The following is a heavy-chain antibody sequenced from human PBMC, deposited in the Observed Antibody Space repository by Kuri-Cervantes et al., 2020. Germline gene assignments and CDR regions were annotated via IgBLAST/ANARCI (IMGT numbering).Heavy chain of an antibody. CDR2: IYHSGST. CDR3: ARASVEMATTPGHYYYNGMDV. V-gene: IGHV4-59*12. D-gene: IGHD5-24*01. Sequence: SETLSLTCTVSGGSISSYYWSWIRQPPGKGLEWIGEIYHSGSTNYNPSLKSRVTISVDKSKNQFSLKLSSVTAADTAVYYCARASVEMATTPGHYYYNGMDVWGQGTTVTVSS. CDR1: GGSISSYY. J-gene: IGHJ6*02.